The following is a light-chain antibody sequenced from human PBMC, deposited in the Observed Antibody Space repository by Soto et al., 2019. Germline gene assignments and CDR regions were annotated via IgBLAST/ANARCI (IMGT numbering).Light chain of an antibody. CDR1: QSVSSN. J-gene: IGKJ1*01. CDR3: QQYNNWPPWT. CDR2: GAS. Sequence: EIVMTQSPATLSASPGERATLSCRASQSVSSNLAWYQQKPGQAPRLLIYGASTRATGIPARFSGSGSGTEFTLTIRSLQSEDFAVYYCQQYNNWPPWTFGQGTKVEIK. V-gene: IGKV3-15*01.